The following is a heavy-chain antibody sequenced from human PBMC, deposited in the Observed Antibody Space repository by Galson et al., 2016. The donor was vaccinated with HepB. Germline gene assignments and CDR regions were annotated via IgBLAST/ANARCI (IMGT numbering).Heavy chain of an antibody. V-gene: IGHV3-74*01. CDR3: VRDGVGAASYDY. J-gene: IGHJ4*02. CDR2: ISPDGSDT. Sequence: SLRLSCAASGFTFSAYWMNWVRQAPGKGLVWVAHISPDGSDTSYADSVTGRFTFSRDNAKNTLYLQMNSLRAEDTAVYYCVRDGVGAASYDYWGQGALVIVSS. D-gene: IGHD2-15*01. CDR1: GFTFSAYW.